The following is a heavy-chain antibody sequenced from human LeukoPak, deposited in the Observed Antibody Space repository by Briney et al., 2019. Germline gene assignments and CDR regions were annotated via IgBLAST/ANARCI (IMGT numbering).Heavy chain of an antibody. CDR2: IWYDGSNK. Sequence: PGGSLRLSCAASGFTFSSYGMHWVRQAPGKGLEWVAVIWYDGSNKYYADSVKGRFTISRDNSKNTLYLQMNSLRAEDTAVYYCARGMGATTIYYFDYWGQGTLVTVSS. J-gene: IGHJ4*02. CDR1: GFTFSSYG. D-gene: IGHD1-26*01. CDR3: ARGMGATTIYYFDY. V-gene: IGHV3-33*01.